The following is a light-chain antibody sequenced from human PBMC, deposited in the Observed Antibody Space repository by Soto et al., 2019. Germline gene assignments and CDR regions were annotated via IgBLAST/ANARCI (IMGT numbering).Light chain of an antibody. CDR1: QSISSK. V-gene: IGKV3-15*01. Sequence: EIVVTQSPATLSVSPGERAVLSCKASQSISSKLAWYQQKPGQAPRLLIYGASIRATGIPARFSGSGSGTDFTLTISSLQSEDFAVYYCQEYDKWFSIYFGQGTRLEIK. J-gene: IGKJ5*01. CDR2: GAS. CDR3: QEYDKWFSIY.